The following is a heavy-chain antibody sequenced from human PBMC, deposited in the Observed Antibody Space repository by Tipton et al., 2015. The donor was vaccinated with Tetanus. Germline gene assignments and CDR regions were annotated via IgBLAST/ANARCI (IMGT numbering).Heavy chain of an antibody. D-gene: IGHD5-18*01. CDR1: GYTFTSYD. V-gene: IGHV1-8*01. CDR2: MNPNSGNT. Sequence: QLVQSGAEVKKPGASVKVSCKASGYTFTSYDINWVRQATGQGLEWMGWMNPNSGNTGYAQKFQGRVTMTRNTSISTAYMELSRLRSDDTAVYYCARAGYSYGSDGIDVWGQGTTVTVSS. CDR3: ARAGYSYGSDGIDV. J-gene: IGHJ6*02.